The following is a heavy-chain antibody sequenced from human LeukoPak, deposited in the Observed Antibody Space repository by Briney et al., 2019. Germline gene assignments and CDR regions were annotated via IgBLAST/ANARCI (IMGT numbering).Heavy chain of an antibody. V-gene: IGHV3-66*02. CDR2: IYSGGST. CDR1: GFTVSSNY. J-gene: IGHJ3*02. Sequence: GGSLRLSCAASGFTVSSNYMSWVRQAPGKGLEWVSVIYSGGSTYYSDSVKGRFTISRDNSKTTLYLQMNSLRAEDTAVYYCARGYYGSGSYYVHAFDIWGQGTMVTVSS. D-gene: IGHD3-10*01. CDR3: ARGYYGSGSYYVHAFDI.